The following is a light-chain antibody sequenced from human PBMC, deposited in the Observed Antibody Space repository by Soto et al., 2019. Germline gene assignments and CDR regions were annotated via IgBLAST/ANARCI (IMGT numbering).Light chain of an antibody. J-gene: IGKJ2*01. CDR3: QQYNNWPYT. V-gene: IGKV3-15*01. CDR1: QSVSSN. Sequence: EIVMTQSPATLSVSPGERATLSCRASQSVSSNLAWYQHKPGQAPRLLIYGASTRATGIPARFSGSGSGTEFTLNISSLQSEDFEVYYCQQYNNWPYTFGQGTKVDIK. CDR2: GAS.